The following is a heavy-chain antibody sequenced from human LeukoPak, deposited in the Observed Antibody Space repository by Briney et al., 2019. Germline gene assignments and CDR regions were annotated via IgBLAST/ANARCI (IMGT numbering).Heavy chain of an antibody. J-gene: IGHJ3*02. D-gene: IGHD6-13*01. V-gene: IGHV3-30-3*01. CDR2: ISSYGSNK. CDR1: KFSFSVYT. Sequence: GRSLRLSCAVSKFSFSVYTMHWVRQAPGKGLEWVALISSYGSNKYYAESVKGRFTISRDDSKNTVYLQMNSLRAEDTAVYYCAKEISSSSSWYGDDAFDIGGQGTMVIVSS. CDR3: AKEISSSSSWYGDDAFDI.